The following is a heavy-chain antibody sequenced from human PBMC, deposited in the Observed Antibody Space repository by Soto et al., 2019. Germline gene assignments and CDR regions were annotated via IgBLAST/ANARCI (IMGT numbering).Heavy chain of an antibody. J-gene: IGHJ4*02. CDR2: ISGSGGST. D-gene: IGHD7-27*01. V-gene: IGHV3-23*01. CDR1: GFTFSSYA. CDR3: AKYSNWGGYFDY. Sequence: EVQLLESGGGLVQPGGSLRLSCAASGFTFSSYAMSWVRQAPGKGLEWVSAISGSGGSTYYADSVKGRFTISRDNSKNTLYLQMNSLRADDTAVYYCAKYSNWGGYFDYWGQGTLVTVSS.